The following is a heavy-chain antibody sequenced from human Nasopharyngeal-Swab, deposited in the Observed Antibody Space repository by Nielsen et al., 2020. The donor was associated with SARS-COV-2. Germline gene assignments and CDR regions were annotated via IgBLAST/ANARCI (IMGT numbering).Heavy chain of an antibody. V-gene: IGHV4-34*01. D-gene: IGHD3-9*01. CDR1: GGSFSAYC. J-gene: IGHJ3*01. CDR3: VRAPDYDVLTGYYPDGFDV. CDR2: ITHGGTT. Sequence: SQTPSLTCAVYGGSFSAYCWTWVRQPPGKGLEWIGEITHGGTTNYNPSLKSRVTMSVDTSKNQFSLKLSSVTAADTAVYYCVRAPDYDVLTGYYPDGFDVWGRGTMVTVSS.